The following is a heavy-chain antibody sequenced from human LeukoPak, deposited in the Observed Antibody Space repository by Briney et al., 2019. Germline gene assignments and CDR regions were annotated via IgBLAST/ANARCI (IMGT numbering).Heavy chain of an antibody. CDR2: INPNSGGT. D-gene: IGHD3-10*01. V-gene: IGHV1-2*02. Sequence: ASVKVSCKASGYTFTGYYIHWVRQAPGQGLEWMGWINPNSGGTNYAQKFQNRVTMTRDTSISTAYMELSRLRSDDTAVYYCARGHYGSGSYSYYYYYYYMDVWGKGTTVTVSS. CDR1: GYTFTGYY. CDR3: ARGHYGSGSYSYYYYYYYMDV. J-gene: IGHJ6*03.